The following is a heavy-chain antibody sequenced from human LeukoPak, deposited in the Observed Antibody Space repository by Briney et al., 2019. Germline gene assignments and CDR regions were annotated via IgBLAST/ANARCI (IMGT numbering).Heavy chain of an antibody. CDR3: ARERYYDSSGSSGRPGY. Sequence: ASVKVSCKASGGTFSSYAISWVRQAPGQGLEWMGRIIPILGIANYAQKFQGRVTITADKSTSTAYMELSSLRSEDTAVYYCARERYYDSSGSSGRPGYWGQGTLVTVSS. CDR1: GGTFSSYA. D-gene: IGHD3-22*01. V-gene: IGHV1-69*04. J-gene: IGHJ4*02. CDR2: IIPILGIA.